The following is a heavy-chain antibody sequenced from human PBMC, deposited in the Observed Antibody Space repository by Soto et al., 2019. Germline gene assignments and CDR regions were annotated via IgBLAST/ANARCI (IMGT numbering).Heavy chain of an antibody. CDR2: ISWDDDE. CDR3: AHRRYGSSAFYDWFDP. CDR1: GFSLNTRGVR. J-gene: IGHJ5*02. Sequence: QITLKESGPTLVKPTQTLTLTCTFSGFSLNTRGVRVGWIRQPPGKALEWLAIISWDDDERYSPTLRSRITITKDTSKTQVVLTMTDMDPVDTATYYCAHRRYGSSAFYDWFDPWGQGTLVTVSS. V-gene: IGHV2-5*02. D-gene: IGHD6-6*01.